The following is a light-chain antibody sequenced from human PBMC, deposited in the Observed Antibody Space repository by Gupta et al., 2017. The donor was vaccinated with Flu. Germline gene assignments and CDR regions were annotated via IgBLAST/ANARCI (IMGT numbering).Light chain of an antibody. Sequence: EIVMTQSPGTLSVSPGERVILSCRASQSVSSKVAWYQQKPCQAPRLLIYDASTRDTGIPAMLTGSGCGTEVAILSSSRQEEEFAGYYSQQDDDWPPLTFGGGTKVDVK. V-gene: IGKV3-15*01. J-gene: IGKJ4*01. CDR3: QQDDDWPPLT. CDR2: DAS. CDR1: QSVSSK.